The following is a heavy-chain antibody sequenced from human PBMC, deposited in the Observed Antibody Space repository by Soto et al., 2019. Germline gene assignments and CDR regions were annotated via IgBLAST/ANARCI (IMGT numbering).Heavy chain of an antibody. CDR2: IYYSGST. Sequence: QVQLQESGPRLVKPSETLSLTCIVSGGSISSYYWSWIRQPPGKGLEWIGYIYYSGSTNYNPSLKSRVTISVDTSKNQFSLKLSSVTAADTAVYYCARAGLPATAPFDYWGQGTLVTGSS. D-gene: IGHD2-2*01. CDR1: GGSISSYY. V-gene: IGHV4-59*01. J-gene: IGHJ4*02. CDR3: ARAGLPATAPFDY.